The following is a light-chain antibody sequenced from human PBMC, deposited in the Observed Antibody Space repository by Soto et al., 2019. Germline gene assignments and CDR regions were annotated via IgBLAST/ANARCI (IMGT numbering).Light chain of an antibody. J-gene: IGLJ3*02. CDR1: SSDVGGYNY. Sequence: QSALTQPASVSGSPGRSITISCTGTSSDVGGYNYVSWYQQHPGKAPKLMIYEVSNRPSGVSNRFSGSKSGNTASLTISGLQAEDEADYYCSSHTSSSTWVFGGGTKLTVL. CDR2: EVS. CDR3: SSHTSSSTWV. V-gene: IGLV2-14*01.